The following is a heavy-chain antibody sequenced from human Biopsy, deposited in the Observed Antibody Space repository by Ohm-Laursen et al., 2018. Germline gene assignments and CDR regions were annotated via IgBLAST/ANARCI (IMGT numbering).Heavy chain of an antibody. CDR1: GFPFTGFS. D-gene: IGHD6-19*01. J-gene: IGHJ2*01. CDR3: ARGLSSGWYGYFDV. V-gene: IGHV3-33*04. Sequence: SLRLSCTASGFPFTGFSMHWVRQAPGKGLEWISLIWYDGTNEDYADSVKGRFTISRDNSKNTLYLQINTLTLEDTAFYYCARGLSSGWYGYFDVWGRGTLVTVSS. CDR2: IWYDGTNE.